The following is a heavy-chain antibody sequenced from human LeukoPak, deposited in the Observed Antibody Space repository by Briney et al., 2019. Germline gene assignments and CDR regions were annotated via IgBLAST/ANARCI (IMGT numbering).Heavy chain of an antibody. D-gene: IGHD1-26*01. J-gene: IGHJ6*02. CDR2: VSYSGTP. CDR3: ARQKWDRLTYYYYGMDV. Sequence: SQTLSLTCTVSGYSINNYYWSWIRQPPGKGLEWIVYVSYSGTPDLNPSLKGRVTISLDTSRNQFSLQLSSVTAADTAQYYCARQKWDRLTYYYYGMDVWGQGTTVTVSS. V-gene: IGHV4-59*08. CDR1: GYSINNYY.